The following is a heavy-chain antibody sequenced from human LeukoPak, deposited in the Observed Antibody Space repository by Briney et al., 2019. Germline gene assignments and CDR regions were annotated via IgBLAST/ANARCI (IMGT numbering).Heavy chain of an antibody. V-gene: IGHV3-33*01. J-gene: IGHJ6*02. CDR1: GFTFSSCC. CDR2: ICYDGSNK. Sequence: PGGSLRLSCAASGFTFSSCCMHWVRQGPGTGLEWVAVICYDGSNKYYADSVKGRFTISRDNSKNRLYLKMNSLREEDTAVYYCARGVVAAAGTYYYYGMDVWGQGTTVTVSS. D-gene: IGHD6-13*01. CDR3: ARGVVAAAGTYYYYGMDV.